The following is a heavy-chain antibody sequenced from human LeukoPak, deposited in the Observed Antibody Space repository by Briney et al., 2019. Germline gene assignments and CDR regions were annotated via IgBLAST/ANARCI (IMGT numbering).Heavy chain of an antibody. CDR1: GYTFTKYG. CDR2: ISAYNGNT. J-gene: IGHJ5*02. Sequence: ASVKVSCKASGYTFTKYGISWARLAPGQGLEWMGWISAYNGNTNYAQKLQGRVTMTTDTSTSTAYMELRGLRSDDTAAYYCARDRGRLAEARDWFDPWGQGTLVTVPS. D-gene: IGHD6-13*01. V-gene: IGHV1-18*01. CDR3: ARDRGRLAEARDWFDP.